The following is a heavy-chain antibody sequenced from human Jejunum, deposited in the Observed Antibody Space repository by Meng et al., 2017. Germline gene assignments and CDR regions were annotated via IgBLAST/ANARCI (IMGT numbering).Heavy chain of an antibody. J-gene: IGHJ6*02. V-gene: IGHV4-61*01. CDR3: ASSFGVATKYYYNMNV. Sequence: GSLRLSCTVSGGSVSSDSYYWSWIRQSPGRGLEWIGYISYSGSANYNPSLKSRVTMSEDTSKSQFSLKLRSVTAADTAVYYCASSFGVATKYYYNMNVWGQGTAVPVSS. CDR2: ISYSGSA. D-gene: IGHD3-3*01. CDR1: GGSVSSDSYY.